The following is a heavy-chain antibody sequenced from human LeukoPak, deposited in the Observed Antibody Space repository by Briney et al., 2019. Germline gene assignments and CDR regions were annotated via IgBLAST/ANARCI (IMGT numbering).Heavy chain of an antibody. CDR2: ISGSGGST. V-gene: IGHV3-23*01. J-gene: IGHJ4*02. CDR3: AKDPYAILTGYRYYFDY. D-gene: IGHD3-9*01. Sequence: PGGSLRLSCVASGLTSSSYAMSWVRQAPGKGLEWVSAISGSGGSTYYADSVKGRFTISRDNSKNTLFLQMNSLRAEDTAVYYCAKDPYAILTGYRYYFDYWGQGTLVTVSS. CDR1: GLTSSSYA.